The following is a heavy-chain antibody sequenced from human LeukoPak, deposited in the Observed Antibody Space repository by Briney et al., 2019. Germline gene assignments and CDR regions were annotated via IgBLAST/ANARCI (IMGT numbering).Heavy chain of an antibody. CDR2: IYYSGST. CDR1: GGSISGTPYY. D-gene: IGHD6-13*01. Sequence: KPSETLSLTCAISGGSISGTPYYWGWIRQPPGKGLEWIGSIYYSGSTYYNPSLKSRLTISVDTSKNQFSLKLSSVTAADTAVYYCARHHQQLVTGYDYWGQGTLVTVSS. V-gene: IGHV4-39*01. J-gene: IGHJ4*02. CDR3: ARHHQQLVTGYDY.